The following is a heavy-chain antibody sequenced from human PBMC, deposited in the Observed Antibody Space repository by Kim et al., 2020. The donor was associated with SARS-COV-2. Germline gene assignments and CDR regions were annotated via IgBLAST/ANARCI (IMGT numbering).Heavy chain of an antibody. CDR2: INNGGNP. D-gene: IGHD6-19*01. CDR3: AKDHPRSGWPAFDS. J-gene: IGHJ4*02. CDR1: GFTFSSRA. Sequence: GGSLRLSCVASGFTFSSRAMSWVRQTPEKGLEWVASINNGGNPYYADSVQGRFTVSRDITKATLYLQMNSLRADDSALYYCAKDHPRSGWPAFDSLGQGT. V-gene: IGHV3-23*01.